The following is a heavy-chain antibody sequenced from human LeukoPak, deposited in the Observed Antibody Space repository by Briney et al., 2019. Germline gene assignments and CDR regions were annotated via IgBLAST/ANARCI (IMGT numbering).Heavy chain of an antibody. CDR1: GGSISSYY. D-gene: IGHD3-16*01. CDR3: ARGGIAVKNYYYYYMDV. J-gene: IGHJ6*03. V-gene: IGHV4-59*01. Sequence: PSETLSLTCTVSGGSISSYYWSWIRQPPGKGLEWIGYIYYSGSTNYNPSLKSRVTISVDTSKNQFSLKLSSVTAADTAVYYCARGGIAVKNYYYYYMDVWGKGTTVTISS. CDR2: IYYSGST.